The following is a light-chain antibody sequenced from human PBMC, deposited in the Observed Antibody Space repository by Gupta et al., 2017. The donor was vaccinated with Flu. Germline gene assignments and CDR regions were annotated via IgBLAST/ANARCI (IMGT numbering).Light chain of an antibody. CDR2: GAS. V-gene: IGKV3-15*01. CDR3: QQYNNWPPGT. J-gene: IGKJ1*01. CDR1: QSVSSN. Sequence: ERATLSCRASQSVSSNLAWYQQNPGQAPRRLIYGASTRATGIPARFSGSGSGTEFTLTISSLQSEDFAVYYCQQYNNWPPGTFGQGTKVEIK.